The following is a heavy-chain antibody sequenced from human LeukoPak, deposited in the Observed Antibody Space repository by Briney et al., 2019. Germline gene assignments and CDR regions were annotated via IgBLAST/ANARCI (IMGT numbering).Heavy chain of an antibody. V-gene: IGHV3-7*01. Sequence: GGSLRLSCAASGFTFSSYWMSWVRQAPGKGLEGVANIKQDGREKDYVDSVKGRFTISRDNAKNSLYLQMNSLRAEDTAVYYCARVEGGWYGYSLVDYWGQGTLVTVSS. CDR2: IKQDGREK. CDR3: ARVEGGWYGYSLVDY. CDR1: GFTFSSYW. D-gene: IGHD6-19*01. J-gene: IGHJ4*02.